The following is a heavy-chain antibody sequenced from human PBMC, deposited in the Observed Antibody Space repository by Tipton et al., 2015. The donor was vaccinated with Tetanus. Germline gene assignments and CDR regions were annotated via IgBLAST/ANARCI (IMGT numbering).Heavy chain of an antibody. CDR2: IHSSSSYI. J-gene: IGHJ3*02. CDR1: GFIFSSCG. V-gene: IGHV3-21*01. CDR3: ASLIVGVNNLPDAFDI. Sequence: SLRLSCAASGFIFSSCGMSWVRQAPGKGLEWVSSIHSSSSYIYYADSVRGRFTISRDNARKSLYLQINSLRAEDTAVYYCASLIVGVNNLPDAFDIWGQGTMVTVSS. D-gene: IGHD1-26*01.